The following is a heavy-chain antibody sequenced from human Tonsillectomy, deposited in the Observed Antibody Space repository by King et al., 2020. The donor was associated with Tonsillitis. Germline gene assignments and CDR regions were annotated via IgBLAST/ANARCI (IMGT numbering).Heavy chain of an antibody. V-gene: IGHV4-61*08. J-gene: IGHJ4*02. CDR1: GDSVDSGAYY. CDR3: AREVSHTTPVDS. CDR2: TYYSGIT. Sequence: VQLQDSGPGLVKPSETLSLTCTVSGDSVDSGAYYWSWIRQPPGKGLEWIGNTYYSGITTYNPSLESRVTISIDRPNNQFSLRLGSVTTADTAMYYCAREVSHTTPVDSWGLGALGSVSS. D-gene: IGHD1-26*01.